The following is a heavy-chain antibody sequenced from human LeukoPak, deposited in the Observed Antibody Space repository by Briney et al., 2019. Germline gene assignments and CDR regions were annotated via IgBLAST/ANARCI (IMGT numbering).Heavy chain of an antibody. V-gene: IGHV3-23*01. Sequence: PGGSLRLSCSVSGFTLSDSAMCWVRQAPGKGLDWVSTISSTGSTYDADSVKGRFTISRDNSKNTLYLQMNSLRAEDTAVYYCAKGGARICSSTSCYYYWGQGTLVTVSS. CDR2: ISSTGST. J-gene: IGHJ4*02. D-gene: IGHD2-2*01. CDR1: GFTLSDSA. CDR3: AKGGARICSSTSCYYY.